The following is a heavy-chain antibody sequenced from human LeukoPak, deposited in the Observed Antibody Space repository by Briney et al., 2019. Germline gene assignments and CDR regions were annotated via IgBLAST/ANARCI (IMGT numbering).Heavy chain of an antibody. CDR3: ARGGLVAGPYYFVY. CDR1: GYTFTSYD. Sequence: GASVKVSCKASGYTFTSYDINWVRQATGQGLEWMGWMNPNNGNTGYAQKFRGRVTLTRNTSINTAYMELSSLRSEDTAVYYCARGGLVAGPYYFVYWGQGTLVTVSS. J-gene: IGHJ4*02. CDR2: MNPNNGNT. D-gene: IGHD6-19*01. V-gene: IGHV1-8*01.